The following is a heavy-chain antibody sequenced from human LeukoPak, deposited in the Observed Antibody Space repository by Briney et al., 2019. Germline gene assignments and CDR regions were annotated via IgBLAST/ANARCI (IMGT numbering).Heavy chain of an antibody. CDR1: GFTFDDYA. J-gene: IGHJ4*02. D-gene: IGHD1-26*01. Sequence: GRSLRLSCAASGFTFDDYAMSWVRQAPGKGLEWVSAISGSGGSTYYADSVKGRFTISRDNSKNTLYLQMNSLRAEDTAVYYCAIRNSGSSPWGQGTLVTVSS. CDR2: ISGSGGST. V-gene: IGHV3-23*01. CDR3: AIRNSGSSP.